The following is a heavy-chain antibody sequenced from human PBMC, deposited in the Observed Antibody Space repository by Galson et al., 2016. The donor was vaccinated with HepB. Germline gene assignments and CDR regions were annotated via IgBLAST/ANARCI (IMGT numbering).Heavy chain of an antibody. D-gene: IGHD3-10*01. V-gene: IGHV3-7*03. CDR3: AKDMTTMVRGVMQY. Sequence: SLRLSCAASGFTFSSYSMTWVRQAPGKGLEWVANIKQDGSEKYYVDSVKGRFTISRDNAKNSLYLQMNSLRAEDTALYYCAKDMTTMVRGVMQYWGQGTLVTVSS. J-gene: IGHJ4*02. CDR1: GFTFSSYS. CDR2: IKQDGSEK.